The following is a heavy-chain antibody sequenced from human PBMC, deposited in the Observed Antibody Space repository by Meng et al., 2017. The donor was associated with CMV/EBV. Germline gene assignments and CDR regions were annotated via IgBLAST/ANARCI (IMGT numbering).Heavy chain of an antibody. Sequence: GSLRLSCTVSGGSISSSSYYWGWIRQPPGKGLEWVGSIYYSGSTYYNPSLKSRVTISVDTSKNQFSLKLSSVTAADTAVYYCARTNSQWELLRNPTIGAFDIWGQGTMVTVSS. D-gene: IGHD1-26*01. CDR3: ARTNSQWELLRNPTIGAFDI. J-gene: IGHJ3*02. V-gene: IGHV4-39*07. CDR2: IYYSGST. CDR1: GGSISSSSYY.